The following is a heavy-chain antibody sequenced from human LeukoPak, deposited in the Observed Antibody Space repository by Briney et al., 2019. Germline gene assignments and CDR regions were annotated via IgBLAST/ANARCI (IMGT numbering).Heavy chain of an antibody. CDR1: GYTFTGYY. D-gene: IGHD3-10*01. CDR2: INPNSGGT. CDR3: ARLLWFGELYWFDP. J-gene: IGHJ5*02. Sequence: ASVNVSCKASGYTFTGYYMHWVRQAPGRGLEWMGRINPNSGGTNYAQKFQGRVTMTRDTSISTAYMELSRLRSDDTAVYYCARLLWFGELYWFDPWGQGTLVTVSS. V-gene: IGHV1-2*06.